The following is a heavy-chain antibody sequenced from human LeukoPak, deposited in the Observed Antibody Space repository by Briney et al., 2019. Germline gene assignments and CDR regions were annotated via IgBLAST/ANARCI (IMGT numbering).Heavy chain of an antibody. CDR2: ISASGGST. J-gene: IGHJ6*02. CDR3: AREISPYGMDV. CDR1: GFTFSSSG. V-gene: IGHV3-23*01. Sequence: GGSLRLSCAASGFTFSSSGMSWVRQVPGKGLEWVSGISASGGSTYYADSVRGRFTISRDNSKNTLYLQMNSLRAEDTAVYYCAREISPYGMDVWGQGTTVTVSS.